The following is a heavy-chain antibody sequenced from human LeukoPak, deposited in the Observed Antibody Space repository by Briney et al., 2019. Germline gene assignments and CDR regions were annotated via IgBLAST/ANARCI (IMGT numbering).Heavy chain of an antibody. CDR2: IYSGGST. Sequence: GGSLRLSCAASGFTVSSNYMSWVRQAPGKGLEWVSVIYSGGSTYYADSVKGRFTISRDNSKNTLYLQMNSLRAEDTAVYYCARVSSSWYKPFDYWGQGTLATVSS. CDR1: GFTVSSNY. CDR3: ARVSSSWYKPFDY. D-gene: IGHD6-13*01. V-gene: IGHV3-66*01. J-gene: IGHJ4*02.